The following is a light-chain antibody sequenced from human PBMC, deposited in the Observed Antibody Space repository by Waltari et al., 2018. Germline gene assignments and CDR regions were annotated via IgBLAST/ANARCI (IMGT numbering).Light chain of an antibody. CDR3: QHYLRLPVT. Sequence: TVCCRASQCVSRALAWYQQKPGQAPRLLIYGASTRATGIPDRFSGSGSGTDFSLTISRLEPDDFAVYYCQHYLRLPVTFGQGTTVEI. V-gene: IGKV3-20*01. CDR2: GAS. CDR1: QCVSRA. J-gene: IGKJ1*01.